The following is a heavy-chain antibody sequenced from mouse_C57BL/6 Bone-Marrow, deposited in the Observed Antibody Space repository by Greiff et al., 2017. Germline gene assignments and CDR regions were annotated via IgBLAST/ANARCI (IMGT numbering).Heavy chain of an antibody. CDR2: IDPENGDT. V-gene: IGHV14-4*01. CDR1: GFNIKDDY. Sequence: VQLQQSGAELVRPGASVKLSCTASGFNIKDDYMHWVKQRPEQGLEWIGWIDPENGDTEYASKFQGKATITADTSSNTAYLQLSSLTSEDTAVYYCTRTRGWFAYWGQGTLVTVSA. J-gene: IGHJ3*01. CDR3: TRTRGWFAY.